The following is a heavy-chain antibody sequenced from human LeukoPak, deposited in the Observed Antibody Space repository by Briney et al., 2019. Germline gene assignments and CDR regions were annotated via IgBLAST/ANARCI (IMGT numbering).Heavy chain of an antibody. V-gene: IGHV4-34*01. CDR1: GGSFSGYY. Sequence: KPSETLSLTCAVYGGSFSGYYWSWIRQPPGKGLEWIGEINHSGSTNYNPSLKSRVTISVDTSKNQFSLKLSSVTAADTAVYYCARDDSTKKFDYWGQGTLVTVSS. D-gene: IGHD2/OR15-2a*01. J-gene: IGHJ4*02. CDR2: INHSGST. CDR3: ARDDSTKKFDY.